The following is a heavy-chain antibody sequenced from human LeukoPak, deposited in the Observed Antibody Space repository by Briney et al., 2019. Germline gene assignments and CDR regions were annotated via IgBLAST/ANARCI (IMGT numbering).Heavy chain of an antibody. CDR1: DDSISDYY. Sequence: SETLSLTCTVSDDSISDYYRSWIRQPPGKGLEWIGYIYYSGSTNYNPSLKSRVTISVDTSKSQFSLKLSSVTAADTAVYYCARRSGGWLDYWGQGTLVTVSS. V-gene: IGHV4-59*08. CDR2: IYYSGST. CDR3: ARRSGGWLDY. J-gene: IGHJ4*02. D-gene: IGHD6-19*01.